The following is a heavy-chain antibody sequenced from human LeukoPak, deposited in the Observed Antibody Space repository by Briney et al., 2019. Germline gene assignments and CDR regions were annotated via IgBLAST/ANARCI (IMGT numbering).Heavy chain of an antibody. Sequence: GGSLRLSCAASGFTFSSYAMSWVRQAPGKGLEWVSAISGSGGSTYYADSVKGRFTISRDNSKNTLYLQMNSLRAEDTAVYYCAKDLYPVLLNYCFDYWGQGTLVTVSS. CDR2: ISGSGGST. J-gene: IGHJ4*02. V-gene: IGHV3-23*01. CDR1: GFTFSSYA. CDR3: AKDLYPVLLNYCFDY. D-gene: IGHD5/OR15-5a*01.